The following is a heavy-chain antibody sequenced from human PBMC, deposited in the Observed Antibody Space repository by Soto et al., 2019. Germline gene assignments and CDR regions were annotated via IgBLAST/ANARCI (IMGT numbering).Heavy chain of an antibody. Sequence: GASVKGSCKASGYIFTGYYMHWVRQAPGQGLEWMGWINPNSGDTNYTQKFQGWVTMTRDTSISTAYMELSRLRSDDTAVYYCATSRISIAVAGETEYYFDYWGQGTPVTVS. CDR1: GYIFTGYY. CDR2: INPNSGDT. V-gene: IGHV1-2*04. J-gene: IGHJ4*02. D-gene: IGHD6-19*01. CDR3: ATSRISIAVAGETEYYFDY.